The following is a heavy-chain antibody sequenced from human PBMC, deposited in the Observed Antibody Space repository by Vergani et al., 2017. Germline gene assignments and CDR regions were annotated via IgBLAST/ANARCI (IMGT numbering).Heavy chain of an antibody. CDR1: GFTFSSYG. Sequence: QVQLVESGGGLVKPGGSLRLPCAASGFTFSSYGMHWVRQAPGKGLEWVAVISYDGSNKYYADSVKGRFTISRDNSKNTLYLQMNSLRAEDTAVYYCARGGPLRSLLDYYFDYWGQGTLVTVSS. CDR2: ISYDGSNK. D-gene: IGHD3/OR15-3a*01. J-gene: IGHJ4*02. V-gene: IGHV3-30*03. CDR3: ARGGPLRSLLDYYFDY.